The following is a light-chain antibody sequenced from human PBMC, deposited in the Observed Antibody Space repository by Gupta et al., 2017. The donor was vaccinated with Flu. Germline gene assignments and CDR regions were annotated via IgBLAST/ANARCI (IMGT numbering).Light chain of an antibody. CDR1: NIGSKG. CDR3: QVWDSNSDHVV. V-gene: IGLV3-21*02. Sequence: SYVLTQPPSVSVAPGQTTRFTCGGNNIGSKGVHWYQQKPGQAPVLVVYDDSARPSGIPDRFSGSNAGNTATLTISRVEAGDEADYYCQVWDSNSDHVVFGGGTKLTVL. J-gene: IGLJ2*01. CDR2: DDS.